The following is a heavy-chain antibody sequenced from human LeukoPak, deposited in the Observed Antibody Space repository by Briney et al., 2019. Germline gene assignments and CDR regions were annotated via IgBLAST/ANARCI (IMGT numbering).Heavy chain of an antibody. D-gene: IGHD3-10*01. CDR3: ASRVLLWFGESNHPRGFDP. J-gene: IGHJ5*02. Sequence: SETLSLTCAVSGCSISSSNWWSWVRQPPGKGLEWIGEIYHSGSTNYNPSLKSRVTISVDKSKNQFSLKLSSVTAADTAVYYCASRVLLWFGESNHPRGFDPWGQGTLVTVSS. V-gene: IGHV4-4*02. CDR1: GCSISSSNW. CDR2: IYHSGST.